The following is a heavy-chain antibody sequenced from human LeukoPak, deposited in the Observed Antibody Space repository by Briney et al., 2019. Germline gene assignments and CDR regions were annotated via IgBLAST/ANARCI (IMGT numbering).Heavy chain of an antibody. V-gene: IGHV1-69*05. CDR3: ARLSCGGDCRRFDY. CDR2: IIPIFGTA. Sequence: GASVKVSCKASGDTFSSYAISWARQAPGQGLEWMGRIIPIFGTANYAQKFQGRVTITTDESTSTAYMELSSLRSEDTAVYYCARLSCGGDCRRFDYWGQGTLVTVSS. J-gene: IGHJ4*02. D-gene: IGHD2-21*02. CDR1: GDTFSSYA.